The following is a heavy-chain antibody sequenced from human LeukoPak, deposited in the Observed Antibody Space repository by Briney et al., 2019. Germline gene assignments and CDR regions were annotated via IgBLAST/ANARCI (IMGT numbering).Heavy chain of an antibody. CDR3: TKEVQRWHSYFYRPSYALDI. D-gene: IGHD3-22*01. CDR1: GFNFDDYA. CDR2: ISANGGFI. J-gene: IGHJ3*02. Sequence: PGGSLRLSCAVSGFNFDDYAIHWVRHGPGKGLEWVAGISANGGFISYGESVKGRFTISGDNPRNSVFLQMNFLRAEDMAMYFCTKEVQRWHSYFYRPSYALDIWGQGTMVSVSS. V-gene: IGHV3-9*03.